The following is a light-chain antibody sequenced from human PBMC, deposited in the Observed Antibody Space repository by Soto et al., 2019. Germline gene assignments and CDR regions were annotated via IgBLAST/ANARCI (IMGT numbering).Light chain of an antibody. J-gene: IGLJ1*01. V-gene: IGLV2-8*01. CDR1: SSDVGFYNF. Sequence: QSALTQPPSASGSPGQSLTISCTGTSSDVGFYNFVSWYQQRPGKAPKLVIYEVTKMPSGVPDRFSGSKSGSTASLTVSGLQADDEADYYCASYAGTRLFVFGSGTKLTVL. CDR2: EVT. CDR3: ASYAGTRLFV.